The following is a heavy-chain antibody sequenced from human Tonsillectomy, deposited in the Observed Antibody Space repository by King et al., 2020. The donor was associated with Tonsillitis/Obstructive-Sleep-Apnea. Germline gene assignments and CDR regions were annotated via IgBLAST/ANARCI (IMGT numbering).Heavy chain of an antibody. CDR1: GYSFTHYY. J-gene: IGHJ5*02. Sequence: QLVQSGAEVKKPGASVNISCKASGYSFTHYYIHWVRQAPGQGLEWMGIIIPSGGATTYAQKFQGRVTMTRDTSTSTVYMELSSLRSEETAVYYCARAGYCGRTSCPFDPWGQGTLVTVSS. CDR3: ARAGYCGRTSCPFDP. CDR2: IIPSGGAT. V-gene: IGHV1-46*01. D-gene: IGHD2-2*01.